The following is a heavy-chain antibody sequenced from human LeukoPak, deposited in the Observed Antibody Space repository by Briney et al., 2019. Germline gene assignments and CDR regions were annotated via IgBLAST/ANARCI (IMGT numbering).Heavy chain of an antibody. Sequence: PAASVKVSCKASGYTFTGYYMHWVRQAPGQGLEWMGWINPNSGGTNYAQKFQGRVTMTRDTSISTAYMELSRLRSDDTAVYYCARWPSNTMIVVVTAFDIWGQGTMVTVSP. CDR3: ARWPSNTMIVVVTAFDI. V-gene: IGHV1-2*02. CDR1: GYTFTGYY. CDR2: INPNSGGT. J-gene: IGHJ3*02. D-gene: IGHD3-22*01.